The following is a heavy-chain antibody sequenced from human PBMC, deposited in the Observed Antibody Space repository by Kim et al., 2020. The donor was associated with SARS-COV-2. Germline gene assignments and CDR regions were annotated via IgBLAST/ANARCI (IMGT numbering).Heavy chain of an antibody. CDR3: ATQGAFPGWFDY. Sequence: YSADSVNGRFTISRDNSKNTLYLQMTSLRAEDTAVYYCATQGAFPGWFDYWGQGTLVTVSS. J-gene: IGHJ5*01. D-gene: IGHD3-10*01. V-gene: IGHV3-53*01.